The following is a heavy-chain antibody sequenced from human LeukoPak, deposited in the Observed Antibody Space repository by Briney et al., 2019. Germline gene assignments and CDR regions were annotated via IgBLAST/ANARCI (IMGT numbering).Heavy chain of an antibody. J-gene: IGHJ4*02. CDR1: GYIFSTYG. V-gene: IGHV1-3*04. CDR2: INTGNGHT. CDR3: ASERYASGNLDY. Sequence: ASVKVSRKASGYIFSTYGMHWVRQAPGQGLEWMGWINTGNGHTEYSQNFQDRVTITRDTSAITVYMELSSLRSEDTAIYYCASERYASGNLDYWGQGTLVTVSS. D-gene: IGHD3-10*01.